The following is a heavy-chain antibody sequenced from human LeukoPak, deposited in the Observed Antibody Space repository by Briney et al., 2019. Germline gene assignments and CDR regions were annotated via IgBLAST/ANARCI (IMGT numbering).Heavy chain of an antibody. CDR1: GLTFSDFW. Sequence: GVSLRLSCAASGLTFSDFWMHWVRQPPGKGLVWVALVKGDGRTAIYADSVKGRFTISRDNAKNTLYLQMNSLRADDSGVYYRATGHSYGYDYWGQGVLVTVSS. J-gene: IGHJ4*02. D-gene: IGHD5-18*01. CDR2: VKGDGRTA. CDR3: ATGHSYGYDY. V-gene: IGHV3-74*01.